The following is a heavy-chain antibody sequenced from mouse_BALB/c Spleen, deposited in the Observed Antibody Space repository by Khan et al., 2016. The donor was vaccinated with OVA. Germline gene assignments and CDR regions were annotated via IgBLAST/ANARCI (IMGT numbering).Heavy chain of an antibody. CDR1: GFSLTTYG. CDR3: ARNYDYDEGLAY. V-gene: IGHV2-2*02. D-gene: IGHD2-4*01. J-gene: IGHJ3*01. Sequence: VELVESGPGLVQPSQSLSITCTVSGFSLTTYGVHWVRQSPGKGLEWLGVIWSGGSTAYNAAFISRLSISKDNSKSQVFFKMNSLQANDTAIYYCARNYDYDEGLAYWGQGTLVTVSA. CDR2: IWSGGST.